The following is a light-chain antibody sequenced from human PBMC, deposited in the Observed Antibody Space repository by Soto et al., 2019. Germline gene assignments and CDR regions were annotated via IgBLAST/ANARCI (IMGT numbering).Light chain of an antibody. Sequence: EIVMTHSPATLSVSPGERATLSYGVSQSVSSNLAGYQQKPGQAPRLLIYGASTRAAAIPARFSGSGSGTEFTLTISSLQSEDFAVYYCQQYNNWPLLTFGGGTKVDIK. J-gene: IGKJ4*01. CDR2: GAS. V-gene: IGKV3D-15*01. CDR1: QSVSSN. CDR3: QQYNNWPLLT.